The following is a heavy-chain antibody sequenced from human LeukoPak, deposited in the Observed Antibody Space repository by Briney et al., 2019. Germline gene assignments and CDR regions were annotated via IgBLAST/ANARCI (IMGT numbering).Heavy chain of an antibody. V-gene: IGHV3-30*18. D-gene: IGHD3-22*01. CDR1: GFTFSSYG. J-gene: IGHJ4*02. Sequence: GRSLRLSCAASGFTFSSYGMHWVRQAPGKGLEWVAVISYDGGNKYYADSVKGRFTISRDNSKNTLYLQMNSLRAEDTAVYYCAKAPDYYDSSGYYPYYWGQGTLVTVSS. CDR2: ISYDGGNK. CDR3: AKAPDYYDSSGYYPYY.